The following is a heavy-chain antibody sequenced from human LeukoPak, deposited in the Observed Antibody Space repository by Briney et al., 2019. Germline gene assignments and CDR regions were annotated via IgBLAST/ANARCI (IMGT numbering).Heavy chain of an antibody. CDR3: ATARSVGYYYDSSGAFDI. CDR1: GYTLTELS. V-gene: IGHV1-24*01. D-gene: IGHD3-22*01. J-gene: IGHJ3*02. CDR2: FDPEDGET. Sequence: ASVKVSCKVSGYTLTELSMHWVRQAPGKGLEWMGGFDPEDGETIYAQKFQGRVTMTEDTSTDTAYMELSSLRPEDTAVYYCATARSVGYYYDSSGAFDIWGQGTMVTVSS.